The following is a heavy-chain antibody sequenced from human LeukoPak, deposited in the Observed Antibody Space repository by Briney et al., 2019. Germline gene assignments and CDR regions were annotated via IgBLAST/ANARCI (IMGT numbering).Heavy chain of an antibody. J-gene: IGHJ1*01. V-gene: IGHV3-66*01. D-gene: IGHD2-21*02. Sequence: GGSLRLSCAASGFTFSNYAMSWVRQAPGKGLEWVSVMYSGGSTDYADSVKGRFTISRGNSKNTLFLQMNSLRSEDTAVYYCVRDRHCAGDCPPGNFQHWGQGALVMVSS. CDR1: GFTFSNYA. CDR3: VRDRHCAGDCPPGNFQH. CDR2: MYSGGST.